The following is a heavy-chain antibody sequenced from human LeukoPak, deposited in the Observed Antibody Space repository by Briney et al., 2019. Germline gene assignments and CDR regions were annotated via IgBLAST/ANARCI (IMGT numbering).Heavy chain of an antibody. J-gene: IGHJ4*02. CDR2: INHSGST. Sequence: SETLSLTCAVYGGSFSGYYWSWIRQPPGKGLEWIGEINHSGSTNYNPSLKSRVTISVDTSKNQFSLKLSSVTAADTAVYYCARGPMYYYDCSGYPDYWGQGTLVTVSS. CDR1: GGSFSGYY. D-gene: IGHD3-22*01. V-gene: IGHV4-34*01. CDR3: ARGPMYYYDCSGYPDY.